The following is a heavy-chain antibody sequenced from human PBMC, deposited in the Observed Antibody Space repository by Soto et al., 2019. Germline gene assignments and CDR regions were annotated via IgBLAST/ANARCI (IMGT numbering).Heavy chain of an antibody. CDR3: ARGGVVVTAKPLWYFDY. J-gene: IGHJ4*02. V-gene: IGHV4-59*12. Sequence: SETLSLTCTVSGGSISSYYWSWIRQPPGKGLEWIGYIYYSGSTNYNPSLKSRVTISVDTSKNQFSLKLSSVTAADTAVYYCARGGVVVTAKPLWYFDYWGQGTLVTVSS. D-gene: IGHD2-21*02. CDR1: GGSISSYY. CDR2: IYYSGST.